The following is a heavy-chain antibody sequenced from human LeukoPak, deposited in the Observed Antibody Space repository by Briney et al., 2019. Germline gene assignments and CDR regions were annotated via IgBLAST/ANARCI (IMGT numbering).Heavy chain of an antibody. CDR2: INPNSGGT. V-gene: IGHV1-2*02. D-gene: IGHD1-26*01. CDR3: ARDENRSYSGSYREGRETAPSFDP. CDR1: GYTFTGYY. J-gene: IGHJ5*02. Sequence: GALVKVSCKASGYTFTGYYMHWVRQAPGQGLEWMGWINPNSGGTNYAPKFQGRVTMTRDTSISTAYMELSRLRSDDTAVYYCARDENRSYSGSYREGRETAPSFDPWGQGTLVTVSS.